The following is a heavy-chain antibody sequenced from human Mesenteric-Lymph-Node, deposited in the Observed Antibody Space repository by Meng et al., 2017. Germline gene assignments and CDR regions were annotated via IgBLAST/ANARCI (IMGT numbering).Heavy chain of an antibody. CDR1: GGSFSGYY. D-gene: IGHD3-22*01. V-gene: IGHV4-59*06. J-gene: IGHJ6*02. Sequence: SETLSLTCAVYGGSFSGYYWGWIRQPAGKGLEWIGYIYYSGSTYYNPSLKSRVTISVDTSKNQFSLKLSSVTAADTAVYYCARVSGYYDSSGYYYYYYGMDVWGQGTTVTVSS. CDR2: IYYSGST. CDR3: ARVSGYYDSSGYYYYYYGMDV.